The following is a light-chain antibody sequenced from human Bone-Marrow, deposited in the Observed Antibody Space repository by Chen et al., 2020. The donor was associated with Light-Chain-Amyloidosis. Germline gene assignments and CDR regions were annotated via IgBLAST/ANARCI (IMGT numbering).Light chain of an antibody. Sequence: QSAQTQPPSVSGSPGQAITIPHTGTSSDLGGDNHVSWYQQHPDKAPKLMIYEVTNRPSWVPDRFSGSKSDNTASLTISGLQTEDEADYFCSSYTITNTLVFGSGTRVTVL. CDR2: EVT. CDR1: SSDLGGDNH. CDR3: SSYTITNTLV. J-gene: IGLJ1*01. V-gene: IGLV2-14*01.